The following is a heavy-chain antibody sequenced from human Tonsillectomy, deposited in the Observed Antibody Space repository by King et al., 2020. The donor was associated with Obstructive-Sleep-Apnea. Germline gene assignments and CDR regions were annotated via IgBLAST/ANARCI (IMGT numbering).Heavy chain of an antibody. CDR1: GGSISSYY. J-gene: IGHJ4*02. D-gene: IGHD6-13*01. V-gene: IGHV4-59*01. Sequence: MPLQESGPGLVKPSETLSLTCTVSGGSISSYYWSWLRQPPGKGLEWIGYIYYSGSTNYNPSLKSRVTISVDTSKNQFSLKLSSVTAADTAVYYCARGFIAAAGRFDYWGQGTLVTVSS. CDR2: IYYSGST. CDR3: ARGFIAAAGRFDY.